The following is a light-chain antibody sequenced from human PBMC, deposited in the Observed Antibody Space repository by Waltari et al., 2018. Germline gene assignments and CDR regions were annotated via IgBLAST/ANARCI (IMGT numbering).Light chain of an antibody. CDR2: SNN. CDR3: AVWDDSLNVV. V-gene: IGLV1-44*01. J-gene: IGLJ2*01. Sequence: QSVLTQPPSASGTPGQRVTISCSGSSSNIGSNTVNWYQQLPGTAPKLLIYSNNQRPSGGPDRFSGSKSGTSASLAISGLQSGDEADYYCAVWDDSLNVVFGGGTKLTVL. CDR1: SSNIGSNT.